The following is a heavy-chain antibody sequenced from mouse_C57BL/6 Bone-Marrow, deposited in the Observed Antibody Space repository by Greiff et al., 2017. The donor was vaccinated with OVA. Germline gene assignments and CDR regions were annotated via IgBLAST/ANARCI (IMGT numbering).Heavy chain of an antibody. J-gene: IGHJ4*01. Sequence: VQLQQSGAELARPGASVKLSCKASGYTFTSYGISWVKQSTGQGLEWIGWIDPENGDTEYASKFQGKATITADTSSNTAYLQLSSLTSEDTAVYYCTTGPRYYYAMDYWGQGTSVTVSS. V-gene: IGHV14-4*01. CDR2: IDPENGDT. CDR1: GYTFTSYG. CDR3: TTGPRYYYAMDY.